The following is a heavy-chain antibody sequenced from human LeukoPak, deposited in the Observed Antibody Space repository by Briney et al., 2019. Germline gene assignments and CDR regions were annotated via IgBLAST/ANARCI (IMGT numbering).Heavy chain of an antibody. CDR3: ARAYDSGSYAFDY. CDR1: GGTFSGYA. D-gene: IGHD1-26*01. J-gene: IGHJ4*02. CDR2: IIPIFGTA. Sequence: ASVKVSCKASGGTFSGYAISWVRQAPGQGLEWMGGIIPIFGTANYAQKFQGRVTITTDESTSTAYMELSSLRSEDTAVYYCARAYDSGSYAFDYWGQGTLVTVSS. V-gene: IGHV1-69*05.